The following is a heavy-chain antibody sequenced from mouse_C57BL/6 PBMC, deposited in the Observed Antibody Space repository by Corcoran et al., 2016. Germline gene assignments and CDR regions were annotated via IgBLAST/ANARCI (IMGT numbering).Heavy chain of an antibody. CDR3: ATGSSTFAY. CDR2: ISYDGSN. Sequence: DVQLQESGPGLVKPSQSLSLTCSVTGYSITSGYYWNWIRQFPGNKLEWMGYISYDGSNNYNPSLKNRISITRDTSKNQFFLKLNSVTTEDTATYYCATGSSTFAYWGQGTLVTVSA. J-gene: IGHJ3*01. D-gene: IGHD1-1*01. V-gene: IGHV3-6*01. CDR1: GYSITSGYY.